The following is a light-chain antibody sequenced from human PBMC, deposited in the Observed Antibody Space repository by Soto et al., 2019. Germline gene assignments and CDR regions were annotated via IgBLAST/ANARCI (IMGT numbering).Light chain of an antibody. J-gene: IGLJ1*01. CDR1: SSDVGDYKY. CDR3: SSYTSSSTYV. Sequence: VLTQPASVSGSPGQSMTISCTGASSDVGDYKYVSWFQQHPGKAPKLMIYEVSNRPSGVSNRFSGSKSGNTASLTISGLQAEDEADYYCSSYTSSSTYVFGTGTKVTVL. CDR2: EVS. V-gene: IGLV2-14*01.